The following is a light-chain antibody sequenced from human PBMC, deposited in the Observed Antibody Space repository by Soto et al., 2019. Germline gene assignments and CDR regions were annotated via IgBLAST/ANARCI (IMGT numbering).Light chain of an antibody. Sequence: SYELTQPPSVSVAPGQTARITCGGTNIGSKSVHWYQQKPGQAPVLVVYDDSDRPSGIPERFSGSNSGNTATLTISRVEAGDEADYYCQVWDSSSDHPIGGGTKLTVL. CDR2: DDS. CDR3: QVWDSSSDHP. J-gene: IGLJ2*01. CDR1: NIGSKS. V-gene: IGLV3-21*02.